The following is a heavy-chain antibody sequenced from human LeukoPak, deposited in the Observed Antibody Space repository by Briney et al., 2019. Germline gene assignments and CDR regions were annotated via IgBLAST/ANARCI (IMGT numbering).Heavy chain of an antibody. CDR1: GGSISSGGYY. D-gene: IGHD3-22*01. CDR2: IYHSGST. J-gene: IGHJ2*01. Sequence: SQTLSLTCTVSGGSISSGGYYWSWIRQPPGKGLEWIGYIYHSGSTYYNPSLKSRVTISVDRSKNQFSLKLSSVTAADTAVYYCARVLYDSSGYYSTGGYFDLWGRGTLVTVSS. V-gene: IGHV4-30-2*01. CDR3: ARVLYDSSGYYSTGGYFDL.